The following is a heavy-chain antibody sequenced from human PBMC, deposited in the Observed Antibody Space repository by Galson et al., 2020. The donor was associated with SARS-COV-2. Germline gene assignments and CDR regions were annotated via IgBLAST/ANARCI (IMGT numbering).Heavy chain of an antibody. CDR2: FDPEDGET. CDR3: ATPIVGATFYFQH. J-gene: IGHJ1*01. CDR1: GYTLTELS. Sequence: ASVKVSCQVSGYTLTELSMHWVRQAPGNGLEWMGGFDPEDGETIYAQKFQGRVTMTEDTSTDTAYMELSSLRSEDPAVYYCATPIVGATFYFQHWGQGTLVTVSS. D-gene: IGHD1-26*01. V-gene: IGHV1-24*01.